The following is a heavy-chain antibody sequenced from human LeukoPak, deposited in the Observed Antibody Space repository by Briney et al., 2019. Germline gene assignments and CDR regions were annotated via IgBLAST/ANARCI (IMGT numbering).Heavy chain of an antibody. Sequence: SETLSLTCAVYGGSFSGYYWSWIRQPPGKGLEWIGSIYYSGSTYYNPSLKSRVTISVDTSKNQFSLKLSSVTAADTAVYYCARRITMIVVVPGDDAFDIWGQGTMVTVSS. J-gene: IGHJ3*02. V-gene: IGHV4-34*01. CDR3: ARRITMIVVVPGDDAFDI. CDR2: IYYSGST. CDR1: GGSFSGYY. D-gene: IGHD3-22*01.